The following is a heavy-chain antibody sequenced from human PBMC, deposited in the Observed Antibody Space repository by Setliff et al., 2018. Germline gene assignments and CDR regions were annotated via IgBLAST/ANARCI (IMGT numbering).Heavy chain of an antibody. D-gene: IGHD5-12*01. Sequence: PSETLSLTCTVSGGSSSSPSYFWGWVRQPPGKEMEWIATIYYSGSSYYNPSLKSRLTISVDTSKNLFSLKLSSVTTADTAVYYCARHYGGGYKHFDYWGQGTLVTVSS. CDR1: GGSSSSPSYF. CDR3: ARHYGGGYKHFDY. V-gene: IGHV4-39*01. CDR2: IYYSGSS. J-gene: IGHJ4*02.